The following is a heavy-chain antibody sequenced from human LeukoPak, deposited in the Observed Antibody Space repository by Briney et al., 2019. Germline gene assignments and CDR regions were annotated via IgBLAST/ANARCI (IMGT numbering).Heavy chain of an antibody. CDR3: ARDRGNFDRFNY. J-gene: IGHJ4*02. D-gene: IGHD3-9*01. CDR2: ISPILKTT. V-gene: IGHV1-69*05. Sequence: ASVTVSCTESGARFSIHVLSWVRQAPGQGLEWMGGISPILKTTKYAQKFQGRVTITTDESTTTTYMELRSLTSEDTAIYYCARDRGNFDRFNYWGQGTLVTVSS. CDR1: GARFSIHV.